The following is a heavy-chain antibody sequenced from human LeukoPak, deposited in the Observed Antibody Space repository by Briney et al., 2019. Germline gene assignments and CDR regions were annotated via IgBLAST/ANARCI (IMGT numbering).Heavy chain of an antibody. D-gene: IGHD6-6*01. CDR2: IYYTGST. Sequence: SETLSLTCTVSGGSISSYYWGWIRQPPGKGLEWIGYIYYTGSTNYNPSLTSRVNISVDTSKNQFSLNLTSVTAADTAVYYCARWGSIAVARFDYWGQGTLVTVSS. CDR3: ARWGSIAVARFDY. V-gene: IGHV4-59*01. CDR1: GGSISSYY. J-gene: IGHJ4*02.